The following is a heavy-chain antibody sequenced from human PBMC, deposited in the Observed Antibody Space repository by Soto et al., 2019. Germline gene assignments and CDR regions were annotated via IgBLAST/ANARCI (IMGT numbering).Heavy chain of an antibody. J-gene: IGHJ5*02. D-gene: IGHD3-10*01. CDR1: GGSLSDHS. Sequence: QVQLQQWGAGLLRPSETLSLACTLYGGSLSDHSWRWIRQSPGGELEWIGEIDRRGNTNYSPSFNSRVNISVDSSKNELSLSLRSVTATDTALYFCARQRLSMIRGGFAPLGQGTQVVVSS. V-gene: IGHV4-34*02. CDR2: IDRRGNT. CDR3: ARQRLSMIRGGFAP.